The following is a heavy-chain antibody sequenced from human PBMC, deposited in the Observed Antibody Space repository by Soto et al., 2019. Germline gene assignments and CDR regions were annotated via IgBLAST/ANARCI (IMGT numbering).Heavy chain of an antibody. Sequence: SETQPLTRSVSCLSINGFCWGWVRQSAGKGLEWIGRIYSNGITNYSPSLKGRVTMSVDTSQNQLSLKLTSVAAADAAMYYCVRGDVFDIWGRGAMVTVS. CDR3: VRGDVFDI. J-gene: IGHJ3*02. D-gene: IGHD3-16*01. CDR1: CLSINGFC. V-gene: IGHV4-4*07. CDR2: IYSNGIT.